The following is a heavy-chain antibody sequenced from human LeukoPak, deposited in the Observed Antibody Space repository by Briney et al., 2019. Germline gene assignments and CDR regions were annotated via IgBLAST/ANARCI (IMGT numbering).Heavy chain of an antibody. CDR2: IYYSGST. V-gene: IGHV4-59*08. Sequence: SETLSLTCTVSGGSISSYYWSWIRQPPGKGLEWIGYIYYSGSTNYNPSLKSRVTISVDTSKNQFSLKLSSVTAADTAVYYCARQQKIAAAGTRFDYWGQGTLVTVSS. CDR1: GGSISSYY. CDR3: ARQQKIAAAGTRFDY. J-gene: IGHJ4*02. D-gene: IGHD6-13*01.